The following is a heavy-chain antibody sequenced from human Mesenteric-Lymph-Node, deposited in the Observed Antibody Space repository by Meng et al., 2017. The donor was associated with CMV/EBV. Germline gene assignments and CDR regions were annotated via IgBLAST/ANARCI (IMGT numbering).Heavy chain of an antibody. CDR3: ARDLVNYTNRRFDY. D-gene: IGHD4-11*01. CDR1: GFISTRYW. J-gene: IGHJ4*02. V-gene: IGHV3-74*01. CDR2: INSDGSST. Sequence: GESLKISCAVSGFISTRYWMHWVRQAPGKGLGWVARINSDGSSTRYADSVKGRFTISRDNAKNTLYLQMSSLRAEDTAMYYCARDLVNYTNRRFDYWGQGTLVTVSS.